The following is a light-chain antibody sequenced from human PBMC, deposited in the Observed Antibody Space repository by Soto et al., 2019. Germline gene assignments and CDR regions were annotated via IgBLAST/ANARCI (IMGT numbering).Light chain of an antibody. CDR2: SDV. V-gene: IGLV1-40*01. Sequence: QSVLTQPPSVSGARGRRVSISCSGSSSKIGAGFDVHWYQQFPGAAPKLLIYSDVNRPSGVPYRFSASKSGTSASLTITGLQTEDEAHYYCQSYDSGVSASVFGGGTKLTVL. CDR3: QSYDSGVSASV. CDR1: SSKIGAGFD. J-gene: IGLJ2*01.